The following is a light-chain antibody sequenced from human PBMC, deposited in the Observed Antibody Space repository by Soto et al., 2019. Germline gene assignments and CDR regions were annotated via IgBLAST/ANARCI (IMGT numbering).Light chain of an antibody. J-gene: IGKJ2*01. CDR3: QQYNSYPVT. V-gene: IGKV1-5*01. CDR2: DAS. Sequence: DIQMTQSPSTLSASVGDRVTITCRASQSISSWLAWYQQKPGKAPKLLIYDASSLESGVPSRFSGSGSGTEFTLTLSSLQPDDFATYYGQQYNSYPVTFGQGTKLEIK. CDR1: QSISSW.